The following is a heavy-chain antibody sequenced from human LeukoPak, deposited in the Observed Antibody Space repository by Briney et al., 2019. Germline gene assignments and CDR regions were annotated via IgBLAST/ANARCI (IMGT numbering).Heavy chain of an antibody. Sequence: PGGSLRLSCAASGFTFSSYAMSWVRQAPGKGLEWVSAISGSGGSTYYADSVKGRFTTSRDNSKNTLYLQMNSLRAEDTAVYYCAKALYGDYLYDLWGQGTLVTVSS. CDR3: AKALYGDYLYDL. J-gene: IGHJ4*02. V-gene: IGHV3-23*01. D-gene: IGHD4-17*01. CDR2: ISGSGGST. CDR1: GFTFSSYA.